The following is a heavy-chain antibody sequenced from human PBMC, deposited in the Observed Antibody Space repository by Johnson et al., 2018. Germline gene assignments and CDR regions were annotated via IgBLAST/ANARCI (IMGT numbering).Heavy chain of an antibody. CDR3: ARGGGGTSCCPVSHYYYMDV. CDR1: GGTFSSYT. J-gene: IGHJ6*03. V-gene: IGHV1-69*04. Sequence: QVQLVQSGAEVKKPGSSVKVSCKASGGTFSSYTISWVRQAPGQGLEWMGRIIPILGIANYAQKFQGRVTITADKSTSTAYMELSSLRSEDTAVYYWARGGGGTSCCPVSHYYYMDVWGKGTTVTVSS. D-gene: IGHD2-2*01. CDR2: IIPILGIA.